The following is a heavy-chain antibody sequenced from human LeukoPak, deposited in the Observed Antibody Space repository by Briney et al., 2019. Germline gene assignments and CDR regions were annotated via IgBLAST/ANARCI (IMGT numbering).Heavy chain of an antibody. J-gene: IGHJ4*02. CDR2: ISDIGSI. CDR1: GGSISSYY. CDR3: AGHHPRNTVDY. Sequence: PSETLSLTCTVSGGSISSYYWSWIRQPPGKGLEWIAYISDIGSINYNPSLKSRVTISLDTSKNQFSLKLSSVTAADTAVYYCAGHHPRNTVDYWGQGTLVTVSS. D-gene: IGHD2/OR15-2a*01. V-gene: IGHV4-59*08.